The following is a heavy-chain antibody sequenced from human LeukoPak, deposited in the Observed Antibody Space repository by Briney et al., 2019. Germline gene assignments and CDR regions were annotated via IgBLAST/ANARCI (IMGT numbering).Heavy chain of an antibody. V-gene: IGHV4-4*02. CDR2: VHLDGRT. CDR3: ARDPPEDEWNSLDS. D-gene: IGHD1-7*01. J-gene: IGHJ4*02. Sequence: SETLSLTCDVSGGSVTSTNWWTWVRQPPGKGLEWIGEVHLDGRTNYNPSLKSRLIMSVDLPENHISLKLTSVTAADTALYYCARDPPEDEWNSLDSWGQGILVTVSS. CDR1: GGSVTSTNW.